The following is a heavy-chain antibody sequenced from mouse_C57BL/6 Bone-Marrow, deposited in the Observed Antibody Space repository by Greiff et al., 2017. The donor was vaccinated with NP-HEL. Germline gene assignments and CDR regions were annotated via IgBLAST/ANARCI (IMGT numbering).Heavy chain of an antibody. J-gene: IGHJ3*01. V-gene: IGHV5-4*01. CDR3: SRDTRAWFAY. CDR2: ISDGGSYT. Sequence: EVKLMESGGGLVKPGGSLKLSCAASGFTFSSYAMSWVRQTPEKRLEWVATISDGGSYTYYPDNVKGRFTLSRDNAKNNLYLQMSHLKSEDTAMYYCSRDTRAWFAYWGQGTLVTVSA. CDR1: GFTFSSYA.